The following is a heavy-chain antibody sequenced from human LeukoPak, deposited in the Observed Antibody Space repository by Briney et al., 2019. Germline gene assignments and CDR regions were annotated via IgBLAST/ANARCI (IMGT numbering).Heavy chain of an antibody. CDR3: AKDQRGRFFGSYFV. D-gene: IGHD1-26*01. Sequence: PSETLSLTCTVSGGSISSSSDYWGWIRQAPGKGLEWVSAISGSGGSTYYADSVKGRFTISRDNSKNTLYLQMNSLRAEDTAVYYCAKDQRGRFFGSYFVWGQGTLVTVSS. V-gene: IGHV3-23*01. J-gene: IGHJ4*02. CDR1: GGSISSSSDY. CDR2: ISGSGGST.